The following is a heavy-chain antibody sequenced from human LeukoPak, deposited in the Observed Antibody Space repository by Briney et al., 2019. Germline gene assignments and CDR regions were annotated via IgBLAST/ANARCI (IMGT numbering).Heavy chain of an antibody. V-gene: IGHV4-39*07. CDR3: ARVGYGDYGGLDY. CDR2: IYHSGST. J-gene: IGHJ4*02. CDR1: GGSISSGDYY. Sequence: PSETLSLTCTVSGGSISSGDYYWSWIRQPPGKGLEWIGEIYHSGSTNYNPSLKSRVTISVDKSKNQFSLKLSSVTAADTAVYYCARVGYGDYGGLDYWGQGTLVTVSS. D-gene: IGHD4-17*01.